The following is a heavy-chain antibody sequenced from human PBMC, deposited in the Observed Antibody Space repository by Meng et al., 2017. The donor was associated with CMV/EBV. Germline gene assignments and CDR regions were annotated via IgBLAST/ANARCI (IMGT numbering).Heavy chain of an antibody. CDR3: AKGGDFWSGSNFDY. V-gene: IGHV3-23*01. CDR1: GFTFSSYA. CDR2: ISGSGGST. Sequence: GGSLRLSCAASGFTFSSYAMSWVRQAPGKGLEWVSAISGSGGSTYYTDSVKGRFTISRDNSKNTLYLQMNSLRAEDTAVYYCAKGGDFWSGSNFDYWGQGTLVTVSS. J-gene: IGHJ4*02. D-gene: IGHD3-3*01.